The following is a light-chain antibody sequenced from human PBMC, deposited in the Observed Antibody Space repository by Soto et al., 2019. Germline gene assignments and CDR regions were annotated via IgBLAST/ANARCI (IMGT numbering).Light chain of an antibody. CDR3: PQANSFPQT. CDR2: AAS. Sequence: DIQMAQTPSSVAAALPDRVTITFRASQGISSWLAWYQQKPGKAPKLLIYAASSLQSGVPSRFGGGGSGTDFTLTISSLQPEDFAPYYCPQANSFPQTFGQGTKVDI. V-gene: IGKV1-12*01. CDR1: QGISSW. J-gene: IGKJ1*01.